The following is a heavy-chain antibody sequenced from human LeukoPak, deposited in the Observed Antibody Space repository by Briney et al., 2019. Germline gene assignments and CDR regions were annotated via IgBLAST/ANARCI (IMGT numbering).Heavy chain of an antibody. J-gene: IGHJ4*02. V-gene: IGHV4-59*01. D-gene: IGHD1-26*01. CDR3: ARGGLGYFDY. CDR1: GGSISSYY. Sequence: PSETLSLTCTVSGGSISSYYWSWIRQPPGKGLEWIGFISNTGNTNYNPSLKSRVTISVDTSKNQFSVKLSSVTAADTAVYYCARGGLGYFDYWGQGTLVTVSS. CDR2: ISNTGNT.